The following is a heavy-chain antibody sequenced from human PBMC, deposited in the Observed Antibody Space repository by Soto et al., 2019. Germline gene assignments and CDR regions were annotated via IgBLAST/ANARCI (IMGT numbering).Heavy chain of an antibody. D-gene: IGHD4-17*01. Sequence: SETLSLTCTVPGGSISSSSYYWGWIRQPPGKGLEWIGSIYYSGSTYYNPSLKSRVTISVDTSKNQFSLKLSSVTAADTAVYYCARIRTSDGEYFDYWGQGTLGTVS. CDR2: IYYSGST. CDR1: GGSISSSSYY. J-gene: IGHJ4*02. CDR3: ARIRTSDGEYFDY. V-gene: IGHV4-39*01.